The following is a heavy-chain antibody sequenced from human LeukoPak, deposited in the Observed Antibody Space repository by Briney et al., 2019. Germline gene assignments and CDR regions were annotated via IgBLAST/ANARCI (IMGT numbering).Heavy chain of an antibody. Sequence: SETLSLTCAVSGGSISSSNWWSWVRQPPGKGLEWIGEIYHSGSTNYNPSLKSRVTISVDTSKNQFSLKLSSVTAADTAVYYCARFMTSPYYYYYMDVWGKGTTVTISS. V-gene: IGHV4-4*02. J-gene: IGHJ6*03. CDR2: IYHSGST. D-gene: IGHD2-21*02. CDR1: GGSISSSNW. CDR3: ARFMTSPYYYYYMDV.